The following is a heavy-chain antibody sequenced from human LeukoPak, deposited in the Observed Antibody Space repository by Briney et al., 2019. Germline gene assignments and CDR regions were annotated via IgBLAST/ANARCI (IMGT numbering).Heavy chain of an antibody. J-gene: IGHJ4*02. V-gene: IGHV3-21*01. D-gene: IGHD1-1*01. Sequence: GGSLRLSCAASGFTLSSYSMNWVRQAPGKGLEWVSSISSSSSYIYYADSVKGRFTISRDNAKNSLYLQMNSLRAEDTAVYYCARVIYNWNDAYGIDYWGQGTLVTVSS. CDR1: GFTLSSYS. CDR2: ISSSSSYI. CDR3: ARVIYNWNDAYGIDY.